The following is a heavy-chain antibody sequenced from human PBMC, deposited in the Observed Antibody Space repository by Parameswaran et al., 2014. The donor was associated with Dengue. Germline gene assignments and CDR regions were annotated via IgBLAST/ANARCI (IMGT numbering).Heavy chain of an antibody. D-gene: IGHD1-1*01. CDR2: ISSSSSFI. V-gene: IGHV3-21*01. J-gene: IGHJ6*02. CDR3: AKNPATTPEQYYYFGMDV. Sequence: KWIRQPPGKGLEWVSSISSSSSFIYYADSVKGRFTISRDNAKNSLYLQMNSLRPEDTAVYYCAKNPATTPEQYYYFGMDVWGQGTTVTVSS.